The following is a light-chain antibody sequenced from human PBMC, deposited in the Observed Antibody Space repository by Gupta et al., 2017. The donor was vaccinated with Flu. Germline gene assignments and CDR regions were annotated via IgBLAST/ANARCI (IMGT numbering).Light chain of an antibody. Sequence: DIQMTHSPSSLSASVGDRVTITCRASQSVRSYLNWYQLKPGRAPKLLIYAASILHSGVPSRFSGSGYAKDVTITISSRQQEEYATYYCQQSDDDLSITFGGGTKVDIK. J-gene: IGKJ4*01. CDR1: QSVRSY. CDR2: AAS. V-gene: IGKV1-39*01. CDR3: QQSDDDLSIT.